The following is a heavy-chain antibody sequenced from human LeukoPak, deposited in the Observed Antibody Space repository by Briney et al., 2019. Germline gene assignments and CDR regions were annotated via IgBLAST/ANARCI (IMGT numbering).Heavy chain of an antibody. CDR1: GYSFTSYW. Sequence: GESLKISCTGSGYSFTSYWIGWVRQMPGKGLEWMGIIYPGDSDTRYSPSFQGQVTISADRSISTAYLQWSSLTASDTAMYYYARQPFRGILATASFDYWGQGTLVTVSS. V-gene: IGHV5-51*01. D-gene: IGHD5-12*01. CDR3: ARQPFRGILATASFDY. J-gene: IGHJ4*02. CDR2: IYPGDSDT.